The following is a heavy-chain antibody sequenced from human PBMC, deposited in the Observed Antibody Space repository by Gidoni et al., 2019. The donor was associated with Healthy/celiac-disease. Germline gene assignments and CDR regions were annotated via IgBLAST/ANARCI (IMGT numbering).Heavy chain of an antibody. Sequence: EVQLVESGGGLVQPGRSLRLSCTASGFTFGDYAMSWVRQAPGKGLEWVGFIRSKAYGGTTEYAASVKGRFTISRDDSKSIAYLQMNSLKTEDTAVYYCTREGYWGEIPFDYWGQGTLVTVSS. V-gene: IGHV3-49*04. CDR1: GFTFGDYA. J-gene: IGHJ4*02. CDR3: TREGYWGEIPFDY. D-gene: IGHD2-8*02. CDR2: IRSKAYGGTT.